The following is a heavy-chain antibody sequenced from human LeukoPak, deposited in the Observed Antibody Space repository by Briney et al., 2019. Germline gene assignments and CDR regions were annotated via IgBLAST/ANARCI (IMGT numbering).Heavy chain of an antibody. CDR2: IYYTGST. CDR3: ARATTHYYDSSGYYYYYYYYMDV. J-gene: IGHJ6*03. V-gene: IGHV4-59*01. D-gene: IGHD3-22*01. CDR1: GDSITSSY. Sequence: SETLSLTCPVSGDSITSSYWSWIRQPPGKGLEWIGFIYYTGSTSYTPSLKSRVTISLDKSKNQFSLQLTSVTAADTATYYCARATTHYYDSSGYYYYYYYYMDVWGKGTTVTISS.